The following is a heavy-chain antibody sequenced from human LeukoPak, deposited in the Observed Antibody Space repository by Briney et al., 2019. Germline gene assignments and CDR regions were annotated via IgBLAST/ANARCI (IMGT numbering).Heavy chain of an antibody. CDR2: IYYRSKWYN. V-gene: IGHV6-1*01. CDR3: ARGGYYYDFWSGYLDH. D-gene: IGHD3-3*01. Sequence: SQTLSLTCAISGDSFSSNSAAWNWIRQSPSRGLEWLGRIYYRSKWYNDYAVSVKSRITINPDTSKNQFSLQLNSVTPEDTAVYYCARGGYYYDFWSGYLDHGGQGTLVTVPS. J-gene: IGHJ4*02. CDR1: GDSFSSNSAA.